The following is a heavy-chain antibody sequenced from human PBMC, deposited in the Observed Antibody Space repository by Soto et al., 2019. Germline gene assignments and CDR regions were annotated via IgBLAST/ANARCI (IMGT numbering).Heavy chain of an antibody. D-gene: IGHD3-3*01. V-gene: IGHV3-23*01. J-gene: IGHJ4*01. Sequence: PGGSLRLSCAASGFTFSSYAMSWVRQAPGKGLEWVSAISGSGGSTYYADSVKARFTISRDHAKNSLYLQMYSLRAEVTAIYYXVRERTLLVPTSMDYLVHGTLVTVSS. CDR2: ISGSGGST. CDR3: VRERTLLVPTSMDY. CDR1: GFTFSSYA.